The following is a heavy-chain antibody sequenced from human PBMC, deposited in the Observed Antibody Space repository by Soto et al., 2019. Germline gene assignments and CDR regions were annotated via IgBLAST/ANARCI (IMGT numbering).Heavy chain of an antibody. D-gene: IGHD2-21*02. V-gene: IGHV4-30-4*01. CDR3: ARERRGGDSDGGADY. J-gene: IGHJ4*02. Sequence: QVQLQESGPGLVKPSQTLSLTCNVSGASLSSGDFYWGWIRQPPGKGLEWIAFIYYNGNNFYNPSLKRRVTIAIDTSNNQFSLKVRSVTAADTAVYYCARERRGGDSDGGADYWGQGTLVTVSS. CDR1: GASLSSGDFY. CDR2: IYYNGNN.